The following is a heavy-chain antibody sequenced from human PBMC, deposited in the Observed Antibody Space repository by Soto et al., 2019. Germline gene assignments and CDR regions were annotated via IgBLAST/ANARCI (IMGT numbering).Heavy chain of an antibody. CDR2: IYYSGST. D-gene: IGHD2-2*01. Sequence: TLSLTCTVSGGSISSGGYYWSWIRQHPGKGLEWIGYIYYSGSTYYNPTLKSRVTISVDTSKNQFSLKLSSVTAADTAVYYCARDGGEVPAAPNWFDPWGQGTLVTVSS. CDR1: GGSISSGGYY. CDR3: ARDGGEVPAAPNWFDP. J-gene: IGHJ5*02. V-gene: IGHV4-31*03.